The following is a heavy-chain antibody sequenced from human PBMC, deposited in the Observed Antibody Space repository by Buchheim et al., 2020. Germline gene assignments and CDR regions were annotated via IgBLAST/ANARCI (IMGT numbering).Heavy chain of an antibody. CDR2: IKYDGSIT. J-gene: IGHJ4*02. V-gene: IGHV3-74*01. CDR1: GFSFSNFW. CDR3: ARDPIDGSGHLDH. D-gene: IGHD3-22*01. Sequence: EVQLVESGGGLVQPGGSLRLSCAASGFSFSNFWMHWVRQAPGKGLVRISLIKYDGSITGYVDSVKGRFTISRDNAKNTLYLQMNSLRAEDTAVYYCARDPIDGSGHLDHWGQGAL.